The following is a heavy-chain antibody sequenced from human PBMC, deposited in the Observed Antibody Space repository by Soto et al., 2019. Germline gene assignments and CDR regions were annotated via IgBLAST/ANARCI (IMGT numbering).Heavy chain of an antibody. Sequence: SVKVSCKASGGTFSSYTISWVRQAPGQGLEWMGRIIPILGIANYAQKFQGRVTITADKSTSTAYMELSSLRSEDTAVYYCARAIAAAVTRGNYYYYYGMDVWGQGTTVTVSS. CDR2: IIPILGIA. D-gene: IGHD6-13*01. CDR1: GGTFSSYT. V-gene: IGHV1-69*02. CDR3: ARAIAAAVTRGNYYYYYGMDV. J-gene: IGHJ6*02.